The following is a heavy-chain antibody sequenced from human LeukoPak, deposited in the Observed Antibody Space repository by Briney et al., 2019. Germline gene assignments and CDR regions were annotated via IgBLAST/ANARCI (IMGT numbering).Heavy chain of an antibody. J-gene: IGHJ2*01. D-gene: IGHD2-2*01. CDR2: IYYNGRT. Sequence: SETLSLTCTVSGDSIRSYYWSWIRQSPGKGLEWIAYIYYNGRTDSNPSLKSLVTISLHMSKNQLSLKLNSVTAADTAVYYCVRHDYDTSWGLDWFFDLWGRGTLVIVSS. V-gene: IGHV4-59*08. CDR3: VRHDYDTSWGLDWFFDL. CDR1: GDSIRSYY.